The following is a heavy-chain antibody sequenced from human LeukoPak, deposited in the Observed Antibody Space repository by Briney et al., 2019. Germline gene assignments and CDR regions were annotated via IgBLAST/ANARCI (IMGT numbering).Heavy chain of an antibody. J-gene: IGHJ4*02. CDR1: GFTFDDYA. CDR3: AKDLAAAVTGGFDY. Sequence: GGSLRLSCAVSGFTFDDYAMQWVRQAPGKGLEWVSGISWNSGSIGYADSVKGRFTISRGNAKNSLYLQMNSLSAEDTALYYCAKDLAAAVTGGFDYWGQGTLVTVSS. D-gene: IGHD6-13*01. CDR2: ISWNSGSI. V-gene: IGHV3-9*01.